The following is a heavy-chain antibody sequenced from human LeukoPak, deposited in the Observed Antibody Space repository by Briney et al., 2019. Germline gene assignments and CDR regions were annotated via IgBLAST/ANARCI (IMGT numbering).Heavy chain of an antibody. CDR1: GFTFDNYG. CDR3: ARDGGVGYNHY. D-gene: IGHD5-24*01. V-gene: IGHV3-20*04. J-gene: IGHJ4*02. Sequence: GGSLRLSCAASGFTFDNYGMSWVRQAPGKGLEWVSGINWNGGSTGYADSVKGRFTISRDNAKNSLYLQMNSLRAEDTAVYYCARDGGVGYNHYWGQGTLVTVSS. CDR2: INWNGGST.